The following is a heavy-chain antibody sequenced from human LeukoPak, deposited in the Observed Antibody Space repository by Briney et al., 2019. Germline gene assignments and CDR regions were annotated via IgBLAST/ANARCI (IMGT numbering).Heavy chain of an antibody. CDR3: ARLRMWGSTIPFDY. Sequence: ARSLRLSCAASGFSFSKYAMHWVRQAPGKGLEWVAVIWFDGRQTFYADSVKGRFTISRDNSKNTLYLQMNSLRAEDTAVYYCARLRMWGSTIPFDYWGQGTLVTVSS. CDR1: GFSFSKYA. J-gene: IGHJ4*02. CDR2: IWFDGRQT. V-gene: IGHV3-33*01. D-gene: IGHD2-2*02.